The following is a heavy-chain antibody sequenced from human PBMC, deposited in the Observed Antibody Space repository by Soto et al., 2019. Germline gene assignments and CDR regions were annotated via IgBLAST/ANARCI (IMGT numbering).Heavy chain of an antibody. J-gene: IGHJ6*02. V-gene: IGHV3-11*06. D-gene: IGHD6-6*01. CDR3: ARDDPPIAARRHYYYGMDV. CDR2: ISSSSYT. CDR1: GFTFSDYY. Sequence: PGGSLRLSCAASGFTFSDYYMSWIRQAPGKGLEWVSYISSSSYTNYADSVKGRFTISRDNAKNSLYLQMNSLRAEDTAVYYCARDDPPIAARRHYYYGMDVWGQGTTVTVSS.